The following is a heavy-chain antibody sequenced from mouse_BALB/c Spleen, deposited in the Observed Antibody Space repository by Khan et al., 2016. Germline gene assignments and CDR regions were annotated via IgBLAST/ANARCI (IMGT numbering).Heavy chain of an antibody. CDR1: GYTFTIYT. V-gene: IGHV1-4*01. D-gene: IGHD1-1*01. J-gene: IGHJ2*01. CDR2: INPSSGNT. Sequence: QVQLQQSGAELARPGASVKMSCKASGYTFTIYTMHWVKQRPGQGLEWIGYINPSSGNTYYNQKFKDKATLTADKSYSTAYMQLSSLTSEDSAVXYCARSRRMGCSYLFDYWGQGTTLTVSS. CDR3: ARSRRMGCSYLFDY.